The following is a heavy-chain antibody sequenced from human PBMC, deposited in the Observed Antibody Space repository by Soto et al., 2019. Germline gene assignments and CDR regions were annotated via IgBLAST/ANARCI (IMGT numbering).Heavy chain of an antibody. J-gene: IGHJ4*02. CDR3: VRAGYSFGYDY. CDR1: GFTFSSYW. V-gene: IGHV3-74*01. D-gene: IGHD5-18*01. Sequence: GGSLRLSCAVSGFTFSSYWMHWVRQAPGKGLVWVSRISSDGSTTSYADSVKGRFTISRDSAKNTLFLQVNSLRVEDTAVYYCVRAGYSFGYDYWGQGTLVTVSS. CDR2: ISSDGSTT.